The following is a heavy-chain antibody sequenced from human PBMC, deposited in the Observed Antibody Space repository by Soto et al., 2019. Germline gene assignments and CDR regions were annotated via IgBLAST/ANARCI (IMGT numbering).Heavy chain of an antibody. CDR3: AAVYYVGGFDY. V-gene: IGHV1-58*01. D-gene: IGHD3-22*01. Sequence: QMQLVQSGPEVKKPGTSVKVSCKASGFTFTSSAVQWVRQARGQRLEWIGWIVVGSGNTNYAQKFQERVTITRDMSTSTAYMELSSLRSEDTAVYYRAAVYYVGGFDYWGQGTLVTVSS. J-gene: IGHJ4*02. CDR1: GFTFTSSA. CDR2: IVVGSGNT.